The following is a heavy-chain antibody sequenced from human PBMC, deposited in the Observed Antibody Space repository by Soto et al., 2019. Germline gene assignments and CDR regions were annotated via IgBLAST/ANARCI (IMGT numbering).Heavy chain of an antibody. J-gene: IGHJ5*02. CDR1: GGSFSGYY. D-gene: IGHD6-19*01. Sequence: SETLSLTCAVYGGSFSGYYWSWIRQPPGKGLEWIGEINHSGSTNYNPSLRSRVTISVDTSKNQFSLKLSSVNAADTAVYYCARGRHSSGWSWFDHWGQGNLVTLS. CDR3: ARGRHSSGWSWFDH. CDR2: INHSGST. V-gene: IGHV4-34*01.